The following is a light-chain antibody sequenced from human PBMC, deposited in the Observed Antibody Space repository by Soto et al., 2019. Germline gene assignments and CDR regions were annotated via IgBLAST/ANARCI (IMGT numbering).Light chain of an antibody. CDR1: QSISRQ. CDR3: LQYQSYWT. V-gene: IGKV1-5*03. Sequence: DIQMTQSPSTLSASVGDRVSITCRASQSISRQLAWYQQKPGKAPNLLIYQASNLETGVPSRFTDSGSGTQFTLTISSLQPYDLAAYYCLQYQSYWTFGRGTKVEVK. J-gene: IGKJ1*01. CDR2: QAS.